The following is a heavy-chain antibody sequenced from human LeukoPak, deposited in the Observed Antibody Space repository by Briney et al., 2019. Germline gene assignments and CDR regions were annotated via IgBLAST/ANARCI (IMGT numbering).Heavy chain of an antibody. J-gene: IGHJ3*02. CDR1: GFTPSSYE. CDR2: ISGSGNTP. Sequence: PGGSLRLSCAASGFTPSSYEMNWVRQAPGEGLEWVSSISGSGNTPYYADSVRGRFTLSRDTATKSLCLQINRLRAEDTCVYYCARETVPTPVRANSGAFDMWGGGTMVTVS. V-gene: IGHV3-48*03. CDR3: ARETVPTPVRANSGAFDM. D-gene: IGHD1-26*01.